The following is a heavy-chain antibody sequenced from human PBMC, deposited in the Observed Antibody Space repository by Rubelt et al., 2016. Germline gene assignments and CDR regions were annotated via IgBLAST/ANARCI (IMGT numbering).Heavy chain of an antibody. J-gene: IGHJ4*02. CDR1: GYTFTSYY. CDR3: ARTKTVEMATIPLAY. Sequence: QVQLVQSGAEVKKPGASVEVSCKASGYTFTSYYMHWVRQAPGLGLEWMGIINPSGGSTSYAQRVQGRVTMTRDTSTSTVYMELSSLRSEDTAVYYCARTKTVEMATIPLAYWGQGTLVTVSS. D-gene: IGHD5-24*01. V-gene: IGHV1-46*01. CDR2: INPSGGST.